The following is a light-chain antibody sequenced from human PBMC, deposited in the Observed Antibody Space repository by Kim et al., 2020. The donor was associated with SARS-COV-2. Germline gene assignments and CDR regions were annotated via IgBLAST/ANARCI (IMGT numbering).Light chain of an antibody. CDR1: QSLRNNY. Sequence: APAERATLSCRASQSLRNNYLAWYQQSPGQAPRLLIFGASARATGIPDRFSGGGSGTDFTLIISRLEPEDFAVYYCQQYDTTPWTFGQGTKVDIK. CDR3: QQYDTTPWT. V-gene: IGKV3-20*01. J-gene: IGKJ1*01. CDR2: GAS.